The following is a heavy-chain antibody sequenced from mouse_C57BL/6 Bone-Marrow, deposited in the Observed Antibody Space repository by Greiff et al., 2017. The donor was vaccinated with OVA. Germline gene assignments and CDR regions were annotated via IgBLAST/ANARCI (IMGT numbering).Heavy chain of an antibody. V-gene: IGHV8-5*01. J-gene: IGHJ2*01. Sequence: QVTLKESGPGILQPSQTLSLTCSSSGFSLSTSNMGLGWIRQPSGQGLEWLAHIWWNDDNYYNPFLKSRLITSKNTSNNQVFHKITSVDTADAATYYDAQIADGCRDYWGQGTTLTVSS. D-gene: IGHD2-3*01. CDR1: GFSLSTSNMG. CDR2: IWWNDDN. CDR3: AQIADGCRDY.